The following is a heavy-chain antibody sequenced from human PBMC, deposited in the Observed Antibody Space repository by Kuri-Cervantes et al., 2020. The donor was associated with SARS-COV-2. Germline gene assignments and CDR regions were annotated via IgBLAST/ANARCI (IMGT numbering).Heavy chain of an antibody. J-gene: IGHJ6*02. CDR1: GFTFSSYA. CDR2: ISYDGSNK. V-gene: IGHV3-30*07. D-gene: IGHD6-6*01. CDR3: ARDLGIAARPYFGYYGMDV. Sequence: GESLKISCAASGFTFSSYAMHWVRQAPGKGLEWVAVISYDGSNKYYADSVKGRFTISRDNPKNTLYLQMNSLRAEDTAVYYCARDLGIAARPYFGYYGMDVWGQGTTVTVSS.